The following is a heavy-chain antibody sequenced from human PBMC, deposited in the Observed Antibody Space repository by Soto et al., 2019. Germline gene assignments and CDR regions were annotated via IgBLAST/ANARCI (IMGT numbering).Heavy chain of an antibody. CDR3: ARLGFVGEGDF. CDR2: INGDGTHR. V-gene: IGHV3-74*01. J-gene: IGHJ4*02. Sequence: EVQLVESEGGLVQPGGSLRLSCATSGFTFNKYWIHWVRQAPGEGLVWVSRINGDGTHRDYAESVRGRFSISRDFAQSTVFLQMNSLKDEDTAVYYCARLGFVGEGDFWGQGIQVSVSS. D-gene: IGHD3-16*01. CDR1: GFTFNKYW.